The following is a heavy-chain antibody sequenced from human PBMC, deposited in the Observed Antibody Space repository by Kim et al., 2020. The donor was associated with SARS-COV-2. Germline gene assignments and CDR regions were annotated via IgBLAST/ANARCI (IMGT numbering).Heavy chain of an antibody. CDR1: GGSFSGYY. Sequence: SETLSLTCAVYGGSFSGYYWSWIRQPPGKGLEWIGEINHSGSTNYNPSLKSRVTISVDTSKNQFSLKLSSVTAADTAVYYCARGTDSSGYYYLFYFDYWGQGTLVTVSS. J-gene: IGHJ4*02. D-gene: IGHD3-22*01. CDR3: ARGTDSSGYYYLFYFDY. CDR2: INHSGST. V-gene: IGHV4-34*01.